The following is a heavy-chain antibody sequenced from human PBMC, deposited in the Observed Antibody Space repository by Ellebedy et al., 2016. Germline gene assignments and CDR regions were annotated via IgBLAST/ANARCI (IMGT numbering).Heavy chain of an antibody. CDR1: GYTFSNFW. V-gene: IGHV5-51*01. CDR2: NYPHDSDT. J-gene: IGHJ4*02. Sequence: GESLKISXKGSGYTFSNFWIGWVRQMPEKGLEWMGINYPHDSDTRYSPSFQGQVTMSVDKSIDTAYLQWGSLKASDSAIYDCARQPLGESTSLYDYWGQGTLVTVSS. D-gene: IGHD2-2*01. CDR3: ARQPLGESTSLYDY.